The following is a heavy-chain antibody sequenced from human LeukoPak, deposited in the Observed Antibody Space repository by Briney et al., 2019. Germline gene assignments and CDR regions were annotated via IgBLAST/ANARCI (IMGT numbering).Heavy chain of an antibody. CDR1: GFTFSRYW. D-gene: IGHD6-6*01. J-gene: IGHJ3*01. V-gene: IGHV3-7*01. CDR3: ARDDRSTRSSFGLDAYDV. CDR2: IKEDGSQK. Sequence: PVGSLRLSCAASGFTFSRYWMTWVRQAPGKGLDWVANIKEDGSQKYYVDSVKGRFTISRDNAKGSLYLQMNSLRAEDTAVYYCARDDRSTRSSFGLDAYDVWGQGTMATVSS.